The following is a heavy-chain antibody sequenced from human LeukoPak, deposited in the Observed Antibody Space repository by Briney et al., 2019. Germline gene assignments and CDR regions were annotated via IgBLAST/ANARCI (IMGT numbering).Heavy chain of an antibody. CDR3: ARDYRGYRAPYYFDY. D-gene: IGHD2-15*01. Sequence: GSLRLSCAASGFTFSSYWMSWVRQVPGKGLEWVANIKQDGSEKYYVDSVKGRFTISRDNAKNSLYLQMNSLRAEDTAVYYCARDYRGYRAPYYFDYWGQGTLVTVSS. J-gene: IGHJ4*02. CDR2: IKQDGSEK. V-gene: IGHV3-7*01. CDR1: GFTFSSYW.